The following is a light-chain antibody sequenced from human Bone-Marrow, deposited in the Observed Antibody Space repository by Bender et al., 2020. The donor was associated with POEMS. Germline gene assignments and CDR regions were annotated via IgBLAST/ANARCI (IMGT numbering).Light chain of an antibody. V-gene: IGLV1-44*01. CDR3: AAWEDSLNGWV. Sequence: QSVLTQPPSASGTPGQRSTTSFSESSSNIGPIPLNWYHHLPGPAPKLLIYINNQRPSGVPDRFSGSKSGTSASLAISGLQSEDEADYYCAAWEDSLNGWVFGGGTKLTVL. CDR2: INN. CDR1: SSNIGPIP. J-gene: IGLJ3*02.